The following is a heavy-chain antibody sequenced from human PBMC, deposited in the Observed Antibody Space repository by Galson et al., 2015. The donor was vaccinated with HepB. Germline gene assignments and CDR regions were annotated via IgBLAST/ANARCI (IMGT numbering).Heavy chain of an antibody. D-gene: IGHD3-22*01. Sequence: SLRLSCAASGFTFSSYAMSWVRQAPGKGLEWVSAISGSGGSTYYADSVKGRFTISRDNSKDTLYLQMNSLRAEDTAVYYCAKAVPDSSGYWDWYFDLWGRGTLVTVSS. CDR3: AKAVPDSSGYWDWYFDL. J-gene: IGHJ2*01. CDR1: GFTFSSYA. V-gene: IGHV3-23*01. CDR2: ISGSGGST.